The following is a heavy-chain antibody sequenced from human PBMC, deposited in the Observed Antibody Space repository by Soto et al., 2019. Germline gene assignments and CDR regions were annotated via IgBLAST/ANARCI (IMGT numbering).Heavy chain of an antibody. J-gene: IGHJ6*02. D-gene: IGHD1-26*01. CDR3: ARHGVGATHYYYGMDV. Sequence: GVSRKISCKGSGYSITSYWIGRVRKIPGKGLEWMGIIYPGDSDTRYSPSFQGQVTISADKSISTAYLQWSSLKASDTAMYYCARHGVGATHYYYGMDVWGQGTTVTVS. CDR2: IYPGDSDT. V-gene: IGHV5-51*01. CDR1: GYSITSYW.